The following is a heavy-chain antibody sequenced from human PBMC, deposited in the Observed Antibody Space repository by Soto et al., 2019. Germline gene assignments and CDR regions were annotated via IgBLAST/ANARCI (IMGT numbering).Heavy chain of an antibody. CDR1: GFTFGTTD. CDR3: VKNSGWFNT. J-gene: IGHJ5*02. Sequence: QLLQSGGGLVQPGGSLTLSCAASGFTFGTTDMSCVRQAPGEGLEWVSTIDGSGGITYYADSVKGRFTISRDNSRNTVYRQMNSLRGADTDLYYCVKNSGWFNTWGQGALVTVSS. CDR2: IDGSGGIT. D-gene: IGHD3-10*01. V-gene: IGHV3-23*01.